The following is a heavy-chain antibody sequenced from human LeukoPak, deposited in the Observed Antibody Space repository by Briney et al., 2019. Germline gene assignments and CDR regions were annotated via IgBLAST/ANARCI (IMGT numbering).Heavy chain of an antibody. CDR2: VAADGGAK. J-gene: IGHJ4*02. D-gene: IGHD3-16*01. Sequence: GGSLRLSCDLTFSGHGMHWVRQAPGKGLEWLAVVAADGGAKFYADSVRGRFTVFRDTSRNTVFLQLGGLKTDDTAVYYCAKEGRWGSWYFDYWGQGALVTVSS. CDR1: LTFSGHG. CDR3: AKEGRWGSWYFDY. V-gene: IGHV3-30*18.